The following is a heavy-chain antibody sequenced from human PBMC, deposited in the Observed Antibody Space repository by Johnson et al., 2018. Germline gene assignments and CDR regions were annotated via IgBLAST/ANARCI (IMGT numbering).Heavy chain of an antibody. CDR3: AREREYGGNPLDV. D-gene: IGHD4-23*01. J-gene: IGHJ6*04. Sequence: QVQLQQWGAGLLKPSEPLALSCAVYGGSFSGYYWSWIRQPPGKGLEWMGEINHRGRTNYNPSPKSRGTISVDTSKNQFSLKLSSVTAADTAVYYCAREREYGGNPLDVWGKGSTVTVSS. CDR1: GGSFSGYY. V-gene: IGHV4-34*01. CDR2: INHRGRT.